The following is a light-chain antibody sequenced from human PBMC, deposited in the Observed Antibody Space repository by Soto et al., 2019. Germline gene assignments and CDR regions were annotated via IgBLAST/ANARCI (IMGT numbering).Light chain of an antibody. J-gene: IGLJ1*01. V-gene: IGLV2-23*01. CDR1: SSDVGSYNL. Sequence: QSALTQPASVSGSPGQSITISCTGTSSDVGSYNLVSWYQQHPGKAPKLMIYGGNRRPSGVSNRFSGSKSANTASLTISGLLTEDEADYFCCSYAGTNTFVFGTGTKVTVL. CDR2: GGN. CDR3: CSYAGTNTFV.